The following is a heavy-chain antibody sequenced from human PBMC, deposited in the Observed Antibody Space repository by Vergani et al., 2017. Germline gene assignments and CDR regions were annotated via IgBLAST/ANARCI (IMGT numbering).Heavy chain of an antibody. Sequence: EVQLLESGGDLVQPGGSLRLSCAASGFTFSSYAMTWVRQAPGKGLEWVSIISDNGGTTYYADSVKGRFTISRDNSKDTLYLQMNSLRAEDTAVYYCARQSRDVFCTNGVCPLGYWGQGALVTVSS. V-gene: IGHV3-23*01. CDR1: GFTFSSYA. CDR3: ARQSRDVFCTNGVCPLGY. J-gene: IGHJ4*02. CDR2: ISDNGGTT. D-gene: IGHD2-8*01.